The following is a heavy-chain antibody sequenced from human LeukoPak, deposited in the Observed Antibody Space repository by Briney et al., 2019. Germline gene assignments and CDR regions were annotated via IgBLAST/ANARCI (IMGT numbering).Heavy chain of an antibody. V-gene: IGHV4-34*01. CDR3: ARGGKSWFGELFSENFDY. CDR1: GGSFSGYY. D-gene: IGHD3-10*01. CDR2: INHSGGT. J-gene: IGHJ4*02. Sequence: PSETLSLTCAVYGGSFSGYYWSWIRQPPGKGLEWIGEINHSGGTNYNPSLKSRVTISVDTSKNQFSLKLSSVTAADTAVYYCARGGKSWFGELFSENFDYWGQGTLVTVSS.